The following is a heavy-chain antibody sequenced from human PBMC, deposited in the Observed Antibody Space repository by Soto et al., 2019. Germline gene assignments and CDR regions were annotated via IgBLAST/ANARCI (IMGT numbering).Heavy chain of an antibody. V-gene: IGHV4-61*01. CDR2: IYYSGST. J-gene: IGHJ5*02. CDR3: ARGELRFLEWLSQFDP. Sequence: NPSETLSLTCTVSGGSVSSGSYYWSWIRQPPGKGLEWIGYIYYSGSTNYNPSLKSRVTISVDTSKNQFSLKLSSVTAADTAVYYCARGELRFLEWLSQFDPWGQGTLVTVS. CDR1: GGSVSSGSYY. D-gene: IGHD3-3*01.